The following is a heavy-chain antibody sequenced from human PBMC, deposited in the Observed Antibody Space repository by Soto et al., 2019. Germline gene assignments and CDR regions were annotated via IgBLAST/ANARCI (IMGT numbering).Heavy chain of an antibody. CDR1: GSFITSASR. V-gene: IGHV4-4*02. D-gene: IGHD3-16*01. Sequence: KTSESLSHTVTVGGSFITSASRWTWVRQPPGEGLEWIGEMYFSGTTNYNPSLKSRVAISLDKTKQHFSLTLRSVTAADTAVYYCASRARTYGGPEVDRCGQGTLVTSPQ. CDR2: MYFSGTT. J-gene: IGHJ5*02. CDR3: ASRARTYGGPEVDR.